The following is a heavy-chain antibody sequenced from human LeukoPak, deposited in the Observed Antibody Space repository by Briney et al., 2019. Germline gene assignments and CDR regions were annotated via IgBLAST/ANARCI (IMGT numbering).Heavy chain of an antibody. Sequence: GGSLRLSCAASGFTFSSYGMHWVRQAPGKGLEWVAFIRYDGSNKYYADSVKGRFTISRDNSKNTLYLQINSLRAEDTAVYYCAKDHTVTTTVWFDPWGQGTLITVSS. CDR2: IRYDGSNK. CDR1: GFTFSSYG. V-gene: IGHV3-30*02. D-gene: IGHD4-11*01. CDR3: AKDHTVTTTVWFDP. J-gene: IGHJ5*02.